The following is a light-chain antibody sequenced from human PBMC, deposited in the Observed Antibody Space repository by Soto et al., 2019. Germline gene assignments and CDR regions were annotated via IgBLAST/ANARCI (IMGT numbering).Light chain of an antibody. Sequence: EIVLTHSPDTLSLSPCEGASLSPSASQSVHTFLAWYQQKPGQAPRLLIYGASTRATGVPARFSGSGSGTDFTLTISSLEPEDFAVYYCHQRSNWPPDTFGQGTRLEIK. CDR3: HQRSNWPPDT. J-gene: IGKJ5*01. V-gene: IGKV3-11*01. CDR2: GAS. CDR1: QSVHTF.